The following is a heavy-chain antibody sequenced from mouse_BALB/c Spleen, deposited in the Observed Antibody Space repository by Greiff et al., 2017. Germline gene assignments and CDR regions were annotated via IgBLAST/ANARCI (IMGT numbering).Heavy chain of an antibody. V-gene: IGHV3-6*02. Sequence: DVQLQESGPGLVKPSQSLSLTCSVTGYSITSGYYWNWIRQFPGNKLEWMGYISYDGSNNYNPSLKNRISITRDTSKNQFFLKLNSVTTEDTATYYCARDRNYRYDWAWFAYWGQGTLVTVSA. J-gene: IGHJ3*01. CDR3: ARDRNYRYDWAWFAY. CDR2: ISYDGSN. D-gene: IGHD2-14*01. CDR1: GYSITSGYY.